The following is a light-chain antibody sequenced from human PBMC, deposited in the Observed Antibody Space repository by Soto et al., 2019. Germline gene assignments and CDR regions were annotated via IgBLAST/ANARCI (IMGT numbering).Light chain of an antibody. CDR2: TAS. V-gene: IGKV1-39*01. CDR3: QPSYSTPYT. CDR1: QSINTY. Sequence: DIQVTQSPSSLSASAGDRVTISCRASQSINTYLNWYRQKPGEAPKLLIYTASNLQSGVPSRFSGSGSGTDFTLTISSLQPEDFATYYCQPSYSTPYTFGQGTKLEVK. J-gene: IGKJ2*01.